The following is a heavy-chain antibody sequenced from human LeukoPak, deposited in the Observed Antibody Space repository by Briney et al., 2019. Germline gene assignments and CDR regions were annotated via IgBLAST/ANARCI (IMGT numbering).Heavy chain of an antibody. CDR3: ALAYWRSGTIPGGGKFDY. Sequence: GGSLRLSCSASGFIFSNYGMHWVRQAPGKGLEWVAFIRFDGNDKYYADSVKGRFTISRDNSKNTLYLQMNGLRAEDTAVYYCALAYWRSGTIPGGGKFDYWGQGTLVTVSS. V-gene: IGHV3-30*02. J-gene: IGHJ4*02. D-gene: IGHD1-26*01. CDR2: IRFDGNDK. CDR1: GFIFSNYG.